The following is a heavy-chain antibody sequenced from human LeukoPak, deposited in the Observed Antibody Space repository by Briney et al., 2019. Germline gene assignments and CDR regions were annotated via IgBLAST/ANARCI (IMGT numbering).Heavy chain of an antibody. CDR2: ISGSGGRT. CDR3: ALRYCSSTRCFTLGDYFDY. D-gene: IGHD2-2*01. J-gene: IGHJ4*02. V-gene: IGHV3-23*01. Sequence: RGTLRLSRAASGFTFSSDAMSWGPDAPAKGLERVSAISGSGGRTYYANCVNSRFTISSDNSKVTLYLQMHCLKSETMAVYYCALRYCSSTRCFTLGDYFDYWGQGTLVTVSS. CDR1: GFTFSSDA.